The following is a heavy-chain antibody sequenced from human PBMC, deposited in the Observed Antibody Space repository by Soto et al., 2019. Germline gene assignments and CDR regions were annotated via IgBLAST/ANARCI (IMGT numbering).Heavy chain of an antibody. CDR1: GFSLSTSGMC. CDR3: ARIRNNYDSSGPWFDY. J-gene: IGHJ4*02. V-gene: IGHV2-70*01. Sequence: SGPTLVNPTQTLTLTCTFSGFSLSTSGMCVSWIRQPPGKALEWLALIDWDDDKYYSTSLKTRLTISKDTSKNQVVLTMTNMDPVDTATYYCARIRNNYDSSGPWFDYWGQGTLVTVSS. CDR2: IDWDDDK. D-gene: IGHD3-22*01.